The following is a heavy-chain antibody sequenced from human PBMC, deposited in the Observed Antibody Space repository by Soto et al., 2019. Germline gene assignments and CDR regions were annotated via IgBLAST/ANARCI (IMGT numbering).Heavy chain of an antibody. CDR3: ARIGAGDWDIPFDV. CDR2: ISDSGHTI. D-gene: IGHD2-21*02. CDR1: GFTFNSYE. Sequence: EVQLVESGGRLVQPGGSLRLSCAASGFTFNSYEMTWVRQAPGKGLEWISYISDSGHTIHYADSVKGRFTISRDSADNSLYLPMDSLRADDTAVYYCARIGAGDWDIPFDVWGQGTLVTVSS. J-gene: IGHJ4*02. V-gene: IGHV3-48*03.